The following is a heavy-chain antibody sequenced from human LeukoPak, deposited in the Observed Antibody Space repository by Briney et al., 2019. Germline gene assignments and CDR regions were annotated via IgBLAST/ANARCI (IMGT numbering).Heavy chain of an antibody. Sequence: GGSLRLSCAASGFTFSSYGMSWVRQAPGKGLEWVSAISGSGGSTYYADSVKGRFTISRDNSKNTLYLQMNSLRAEDTAVYYCAKDLRVWPYNYWGQGTLVTVSS. CDR3: AKDLRVWPYNY. J-gene: IGHJ4*02. CDR1: GFTFSSYG. D-gene: IGHD1-1*01. V-gene: IGHV3-23*01. CDR2: ISGSGGST.